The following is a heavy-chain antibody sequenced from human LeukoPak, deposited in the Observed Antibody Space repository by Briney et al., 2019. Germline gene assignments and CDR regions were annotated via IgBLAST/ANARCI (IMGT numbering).Heavy chain of an antibody. CDR3: AKDLGRYRNNFFDY. CDR2: ISGSGGGT. D-gene: IGHD1-26*01. J-gene: IGHJ4*02. Sequence: TGGSLRLSCAASGFTFSSIAMSWVRQAPDKGLEWVSTISGSGGGTYYADSVKGRFTISRDDSKNTLYLQMNSLRADDTAVYYCAKDLGRYRNNFFDYWGQGNLVIVSS. CDR1: GFTFSSIA. V-gene: IGHV3-23*01.